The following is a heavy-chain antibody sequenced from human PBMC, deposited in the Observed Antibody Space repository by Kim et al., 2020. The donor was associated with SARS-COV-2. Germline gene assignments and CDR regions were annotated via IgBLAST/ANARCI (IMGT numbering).Heavy chain of an antibody. CDR2: I. Sequence: IYQAASAKGRFTISRDNAKNSLYLQMNSLRDEDTAVYYCARDPHYYGMDVWGQGTTVTVSS. J-gene: IGHJ6*02. CDR3: ARDPHYYGMDV. V-gene: IGHV3-21*01.